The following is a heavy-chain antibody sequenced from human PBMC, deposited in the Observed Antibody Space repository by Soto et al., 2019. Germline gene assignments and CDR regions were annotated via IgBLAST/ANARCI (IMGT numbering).Heavy chain of an antibody. V-gene: IGHV3-9*01. CDR2: ISWNSGSI. CDR1: GFTFDDYA. D-gene: IGHD3-3*01. CDR3: AKDTHDFWSGDQVTRFDY. J-gene: IGHJ4*02. Sequence: EVQLVESGGGLVQPGRSLRLSCAASGFTFDDYAMHWVRQAPGKGLEWVSGISWNSGSIGYADSVKGRFTISRDNAKNSLYLQMNSLRAEDTALYYCAKDTHDFWSGDQVTRFDYWGQGTLVTVSS.